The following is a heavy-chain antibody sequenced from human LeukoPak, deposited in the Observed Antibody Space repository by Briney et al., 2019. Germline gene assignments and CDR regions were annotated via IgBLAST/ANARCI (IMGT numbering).Heavy chain of an antibody. CDR3: ARIPAGIATRKGKLYYYYYYMDV. D-gene: IGHD6-13*01. CDR1: GFTFSRYW. CDR2: IKQDGSEK. J-gene: IGHJ6*03. V-gene: IGHV3-7*01. Sequence: PGGSLRLSCAASGFTFSRYWMSWVRQAPGKGLEWVANIKQDGSEKYYVGSMKGRFTISRDNAKNSLYLQMNSLRAEDTAVYYCARIPAGIATRKGKLYYYYYYMDVWGKGTTVTVSS.